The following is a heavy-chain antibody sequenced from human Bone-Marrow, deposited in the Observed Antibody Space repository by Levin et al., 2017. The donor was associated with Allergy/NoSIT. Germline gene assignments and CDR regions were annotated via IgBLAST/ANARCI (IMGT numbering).Heavy chain of an antibody. V-gene: IGHV3-15*07. D-gene: IGHD2-8*01. Sequence: LSLPCAVSGFTLHNAWINWVRQAPGKGLEWVGRFKGKTDGGTTDYAAPVKGRFTISRDDSKNMLYLQMNSLKTEDTAVYYCSTVRYCTSGVCYARYYYYYGMDVWGQGTTVTVSS. J-gene: IGHJ6*02. CDR2: FKGKTDGGTT. CDR3: STVRYCTSGVCYARYYYYYGMDV. CDR1: GFTLHNAW.